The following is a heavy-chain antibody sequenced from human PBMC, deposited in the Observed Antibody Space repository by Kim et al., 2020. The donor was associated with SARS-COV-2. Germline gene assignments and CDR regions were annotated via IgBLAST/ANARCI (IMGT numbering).Heavy chain of an antibody. CDR1: GYTFTGYY. Sequence: ASVKVSCKASGYTFTGYYIHWVRQAPGQGLEWMGWINPNSGGTNYAQKFQGWVTMTRDTSISTAYMELSRLTSDDTAVYYCATSRSGATAGDDAFDIWGQGTMVLVSS. V-gene: IGHV1-2*04. D-gene: IGHD1-26*01. CDR3: ATSRSGATAGDDAFDI. J-gene: IGHJ3*02. CDR2: INPNSGGT.